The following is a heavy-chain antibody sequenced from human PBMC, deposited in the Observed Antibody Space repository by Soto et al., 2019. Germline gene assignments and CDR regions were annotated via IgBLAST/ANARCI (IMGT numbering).Heavy chain of an antibody. D-gene: IGHD2-15*01. CDR1: GFSLSTSGVG. J-gene: IGHJ4*02. CDR2: IYWDNDK. Sequence: QITLKESGPTLLKPTQTLTLTCTFSGFSLSTSGVGVGWIRQPPGKALECLALIYWDNDKRYSPSLKSRLSVNKETSKNQVVLTMTNMDPEDTGTYYCAHRLCDSTCYWDVGFFDYWGQGILVTVSS. CDR3: AHRLCDSTCYWDVGFFDY. V-gene: IGHV2-5*02.